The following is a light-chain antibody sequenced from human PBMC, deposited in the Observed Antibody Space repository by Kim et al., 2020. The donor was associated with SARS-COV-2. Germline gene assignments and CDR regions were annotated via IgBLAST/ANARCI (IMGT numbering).Light chain of an antibody. CDR1: QSISIY. CDR2: AAS. J-gene: IGKJ2*01. Sequence: SASVRDRVTITCRASQSISIYLNWYQKKPGKVPKLLIYAASSLQSGVPSRFSGSGSGTDFTLTISSLQPEDFATYFCQQTYSTPYTFGQGPKLEI. V-gene: IGKV1-39*01. CDR3: QQTYSTPYT.